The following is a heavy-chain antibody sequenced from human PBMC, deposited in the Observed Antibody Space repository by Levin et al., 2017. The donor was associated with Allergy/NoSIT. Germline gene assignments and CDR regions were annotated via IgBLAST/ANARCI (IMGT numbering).Heavy chain of an antibody. CDR3: ARRLRFLEWLPNLYHFDS. J-gene: IGHJ4*02. V-gene: IGHV3-7*01. CDR1: GFTFSTYW. CDR2: IKEDGSEK. Sequence: QAGGSLRLSCVASGFTFSTYWMSWVRQGPGKGLEWVANIKEDGSEKYYVDSVKGRFTISRDNAKNSLYLQMNSLRAEDTAVYFCARRLRFLEWLPNLYHFDSWGQGTLVTVSS. D-gene: IGHD3-3*01.